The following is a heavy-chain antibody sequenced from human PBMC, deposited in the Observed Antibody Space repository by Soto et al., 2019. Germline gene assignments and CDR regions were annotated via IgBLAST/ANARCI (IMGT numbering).Heavy chain of an antibody. V-gene: IGHV1-24*01. CDR3: AREPPTAGGVDY. CDR2: FDPEDGET. J-gene: IGHJ4*02. Sequence: ASVKVSCKVSGYTLTELSMHWVRQAPGKGLEWMGGFDPEDGETIYTQKFQGRVTMTEDTSTDTAYMELSSVTAADTAVYYCAREPPTAGGVDYWGQGTLVTVSS. CDR1: GYTLTELS. D-gene: IGHD1-26*01.